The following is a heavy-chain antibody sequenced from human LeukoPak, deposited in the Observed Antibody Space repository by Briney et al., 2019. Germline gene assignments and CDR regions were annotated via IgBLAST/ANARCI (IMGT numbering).Heavy chain of an antibody. CDR1: GGSISSGSYY. Sequence: SETLSLTCTVSGGSISSGSYYWSWIRQTAGKGLEWIGRIYTSGSTNYNPSLKSRVTISVDTSKNQFSLKLSSVTAADTAVYYCARVGMAARRFWFDPWRPGTLVTVSS. J-gene: IGHJ5*02. D-gene: IGHD6-6*01. CDR2: IYTSGST. CDR3: ARVGMAARRFWFDP. V-gene: IGHV4-61*02.